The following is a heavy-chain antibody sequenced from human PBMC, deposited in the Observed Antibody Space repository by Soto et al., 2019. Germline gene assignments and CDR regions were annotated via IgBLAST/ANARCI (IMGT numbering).Heavy chain of an antibody. V-gene: IGHV4-59*08. CDR3: ARHKRNGMDV. CDR1: GGSISSYY. Sequence: QVQLQESGPGLVKPSETLSLTCTVSGGSISSYYWSWIRQPPGKGLEWIGYIYYSGSTNYNPSLKSRVTISVDTSKNQFSLKLSSVTAADTAVYYCARHKRNGMDVWGQGTTVTVSS. D-gene: IGHD6-25*01. J-gene: IGHJ6*02. CDR2: IYYSGST.